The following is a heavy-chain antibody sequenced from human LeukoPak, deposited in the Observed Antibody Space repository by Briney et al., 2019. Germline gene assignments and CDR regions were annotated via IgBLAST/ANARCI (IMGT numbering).Heavy chain of an antibody. CDR3: ATGAGDYGYFQH. J-gene: IGHJ1*01. D-gene: IGHD4-17*01. CDR2: ISYDGSNK. V-gene: IGHV3-30*03. Sequence: PGGSLRLSCAASGFTFSSYGVHWVRQAPGKGLEWVAVISYDGSNKYYADSVKGRFTISRDNSKNTLYLQMNSLRAEDTAVYYCATGAGDYGYFQHWGQGTLVTVSS. CDR1: GFTFSSYG.